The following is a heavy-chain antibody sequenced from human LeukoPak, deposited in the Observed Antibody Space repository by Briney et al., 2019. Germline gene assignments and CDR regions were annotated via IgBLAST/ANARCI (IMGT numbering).Heavy chain of an antibody. CDR2: ISTYNGNT. CDR1: GYTFTSYG. CDR3: ARGRGSTSRY. Sequence: AAVKVSCKASGYTFTSYGITSVRQAPGQGLEGMGWISTYNGNTNYAQNLQGRVTMTADTSTSTAYMELRSLISDDTAVYYCARGRGSTSRYWGQGTLVTVSS. V-gene: IGHV1-18*01. J-gene: IGHJ4*02. D-gene: IGHD5-12*01.